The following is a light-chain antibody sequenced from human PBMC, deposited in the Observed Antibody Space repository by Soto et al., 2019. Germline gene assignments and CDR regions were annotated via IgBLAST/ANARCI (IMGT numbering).Light chain of an antibody. V-gene: IGKV1-17*01. Sequence: DIQMTQSPSSLSASVGDRVTITCRASQGIGSDLGWYQQKPGKAPKRLIYAASSLQSGVPSRFSGRGSGTEFTLIISSLQPEDFATYYCLQHNSYPPTFGGGTKVEIK. J-gene: IGKJ4*01. CDR1: QGIGSD. CDR2: AAS. CDR3: LQHNSYPPT.